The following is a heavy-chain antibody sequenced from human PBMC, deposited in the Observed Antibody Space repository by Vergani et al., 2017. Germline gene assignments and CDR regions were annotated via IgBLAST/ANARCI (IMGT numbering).Heavy chain of an antibody. CDR3: ASLSYYDSSGYYLRYY. Sequence: QLQLQESGPGLVKPSETLSLTCTVSGGSISSSSYYWGWIRQPPGKGLEWIGRIYYSGSNYYNPSLKSRVTISVDTPKNQFSLKLSSVTAADTAVYYCASLSYYDSSGYYLRYYWGQGTLVTVSS. CDR1: GGSISSSSYY. V-gene: IGHV4-39*07. J-gene: IGHJ4*02. CDR2: IYYSGSN. D-gene: IGHD3-22*01.